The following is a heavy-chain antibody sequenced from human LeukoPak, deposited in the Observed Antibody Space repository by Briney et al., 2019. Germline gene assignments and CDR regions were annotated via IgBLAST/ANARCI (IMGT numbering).Heavy chain of an antibody. D-gene: IGHD3-3*01. CDR3: ARDTRFLEWLLGGYFDY. CDR1: GFTFSSYW. Sequence: PGGSLRLSCAASGFTFSSYWMSWVRQAPGKGLEWVANIKQDGSEKYYVDSVKGRFTISRDNAKNSLYLQMNSLRDEDTAVYYCARDTRFLEWLLGGYFDYWGQGTLVTVSS. CDR2: IKQDGSEK. J-gene: IGHJ4*02. V-gene: IGHV3-7*01.